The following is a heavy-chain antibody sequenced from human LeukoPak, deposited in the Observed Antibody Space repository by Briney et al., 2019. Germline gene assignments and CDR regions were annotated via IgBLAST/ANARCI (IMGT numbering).Heavy chain of an antibody. D-gene: IGHD5-24*01. Sequence: GGSLRLSCAASGFTFSSYWMHWVRQAPGKGLVWVSRINSDGSSTSYADSVKGRFTISRDNAKNTLYLQMNSLRAEDTAVYYCARSMATGSNWFDPWGQGTLVTVSS. CDR1: GFTFSSYW. CDR3: ARSMATGSNWFDP. J-gene: IGHJ5*02. V-gene: IGHV3-74*01. CDR2: INSDGSST.